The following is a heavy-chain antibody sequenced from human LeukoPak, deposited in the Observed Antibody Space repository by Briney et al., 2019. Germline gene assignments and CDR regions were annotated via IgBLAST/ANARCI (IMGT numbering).Heavy chain of an antibody. CDR3: ARELPRIDAFDI. Sequence: PGGSLRLSCAASGFAFSDYYMSWVRQTPGKGLEWISYISSSGDSVYYTESVKGRFTISRDNAKNSLYLQMNSLRAEDTAVYYCARELPRIDAFDIWGQGTMVTVSS. CDR1: GFAFSDYY. V-gene: IGHV3-11*01. J-gene: IGHJ3*02. CDR2: ISSSGDSV. D-gene: IGHD2-21*02.